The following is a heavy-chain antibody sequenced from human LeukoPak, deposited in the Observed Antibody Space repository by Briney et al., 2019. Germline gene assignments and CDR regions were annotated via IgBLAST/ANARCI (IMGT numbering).Heavy chain of an antibody. J-gene: IGHJ6*03. V-gene: IGHV3-64*01. Sequence: GGSLRLSCAASGFSFNNYAMYWVRQSPGKGLEYVSGINSNGGSTNYANSVKDRFIISRDNSKNTLYLQMNSLRAEDTAVYYCARDRPNDFWSGYYYYYYYMDVWGKGTTVTVSS. D-gene: IGHD3-3*01. CDR2: INSNGGST. CDR3: ARDRPNDFWSGYYYYYYYMDV. CDR1: GFSFNNYA.